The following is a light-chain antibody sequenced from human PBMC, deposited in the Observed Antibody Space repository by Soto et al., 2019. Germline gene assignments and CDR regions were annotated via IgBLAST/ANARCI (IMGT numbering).Light chain of an antibody. J-gene: IGKJ1*01. Sequence: TLSLSPGERATLSCRASQSVSNNYLAWYQQKPGQAPRLLIHGASNRATGIPDRFSGSGSGTDFTLTISRLEPEDFAVYYCQQYGRSRTFGQGPKVDI. CDR2: GAS. CDR1: QSVSNNY. CDR3: QQYGRSRT. V-gene: IGKV3-20*01.